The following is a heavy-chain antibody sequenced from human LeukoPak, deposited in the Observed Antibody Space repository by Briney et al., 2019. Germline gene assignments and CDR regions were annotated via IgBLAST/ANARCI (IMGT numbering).Heavy chain of an antibody. J-gene: IGHJ4*02. CDR2: ISHGGGTT. D-gene: IGHD2/OR15-2a*01. CDR1: GFTFNNYW. V-gene: IGHV3-23*01. CDR3: AKETLPTLPHYFDY. Sequence: GGSLRLSCAASGFTFNNYWMSWVRQAPGKGLEWVSFISHGGGTTFYADSVKGRFTISTDNSKSTLYLQMNSLRAEDTAVYYCAKETLPTLPHYFDYWGQGTLVTVSS.